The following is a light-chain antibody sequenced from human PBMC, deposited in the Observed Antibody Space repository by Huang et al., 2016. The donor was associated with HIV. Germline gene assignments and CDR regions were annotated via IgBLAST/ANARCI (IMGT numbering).Light chain of an antibody. J-gene: IGKJ5*01. CDR3: HQYGSSPPNT. CDR1: QSVKNNY. Sequence: EIVLTQSPGTLCLSPGERATISCRASQSVKNNYLAWYQKKPGQTPRRLIDGASNRATGIPDRCSGSGSGTDFTLTISRLEPEDLAVYYCHQYGSSPPNTFGQGTRLEIK. CDR2: GAS. V-gene: IGKV3-20*01.